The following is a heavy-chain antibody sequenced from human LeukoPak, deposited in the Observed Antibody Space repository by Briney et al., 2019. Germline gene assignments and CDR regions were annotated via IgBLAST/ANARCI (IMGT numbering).Heavy chain of an antibody. J-gene: IGHJ4*02. CDR3: ARGRKITMVRGVIYYFDY. CDR2: IYHSGST. V-gene: IGHV4-38-2*02. D-gene: IGHD3-10*01. CDR1: GYPISSDYY. Sequence: SETLSLTCTVSGYPISSDYYWGWIRPPPGKGLEWIGSIYHSGSTYYNPSLKSRVTISVDTSKNQFSLKLRSVTAADTAVYYCARGRKITMVRGVIYYFDYWGQGTLVTVSS.